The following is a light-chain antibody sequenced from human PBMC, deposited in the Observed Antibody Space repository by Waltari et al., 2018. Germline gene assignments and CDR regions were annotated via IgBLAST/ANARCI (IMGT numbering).Light chain of an antibody. CDR2: EAS. CDR3: QQYNSFSRT. J-gene: IGKJ1*01. CDR1: LSVSTW. Sequence: IQMTQSPSTLSASVGDRVTITCRASLSVSTWMAWYQQKPGKAPKLLIYEASNLESGVPSGFRGSGSGTELTLTISSLQADDFATYFCQQYNSFSRTFGQGTKVEIK. V-gene: IGKV1-5*03.